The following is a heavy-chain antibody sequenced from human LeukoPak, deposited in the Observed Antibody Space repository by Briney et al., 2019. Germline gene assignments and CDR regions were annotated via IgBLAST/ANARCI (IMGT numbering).Heavy chain of an antibody. J-gene: IGHJ6*03. V-gene: IGHV4-61*09. CDR2: IYTSGST. D-gene: IGHD2-15*01. CDR1: GGSISSGGYY. CDR3: ARDRVVVTARQNYYMDV. Sequence: PSQTLSLTCTVSGGSISSGGYYWSWIRQPVGKGLEWIGHIYTSGSTNYNPSLKSRVTISVDTSKNQFSLKLSSVTAADTAVYCCARDRVVVTARQNYYMDVWGKGTTVTVSS.